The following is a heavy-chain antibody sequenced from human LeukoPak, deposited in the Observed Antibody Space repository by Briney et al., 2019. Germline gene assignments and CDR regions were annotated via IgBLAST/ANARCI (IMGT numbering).Heavy chain of an antibody. J-gene: IGHJ6*02. CDR2: ISYDGSNK. CDR3: ARDRRTSAYCSSTSCYQYYYYGMDV. D-gene: IGHD2-2*01. Sequence: GGSLRLSCAASGFTFSSYAMHWVRQAPGKGLEWVAVISYDGSNKYYADSVKGRFTISRDNSKNTLYLQMNSLRAEDTAVYYCARDRRTSAYCSSTSCYQYYYYGMDVWGQGTTVTVSS. V-gene: IGHV3-30*14. CDR1: GFTFSSYA.